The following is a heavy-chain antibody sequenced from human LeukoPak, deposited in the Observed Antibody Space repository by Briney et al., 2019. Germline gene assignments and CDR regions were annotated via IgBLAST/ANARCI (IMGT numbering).Heavy chain of an antibody. V-gene: IGHV4-59*01. CDR2: IDYSGNT. Sequence: PSETLSLTCTVSGVSISTYYWTWIRQPPGKGLEWIGNIDYSGNTKYNPSLKSRVTISVDTSKSQFSLKLSSVTAADTAVYYCARWYYDSSGYRYFDHWGQGTLVTVSS. D-gene: IGHD3-22*01. CDR1: GVSISTYY. CDR3: ARWYYDSSGYRYFDH. J-gene: IGHJ4*02.